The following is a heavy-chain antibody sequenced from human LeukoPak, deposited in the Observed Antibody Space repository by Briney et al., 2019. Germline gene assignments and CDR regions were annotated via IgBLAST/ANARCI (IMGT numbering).Heavy chain of an antibody. Sequence: GGSLRLSCAASGFTFSSYGMHWVRQAPGKGLEWVAVIWYDGSNKYYADSVKGRFTISRDNSKNTLYLQMNSLRAEDTAVYCCAKDYDFWSGYYWGPCYFDYWGQGTLVTVSS. V-gene: IGHV3-33*06. J-gene: IGHJ4*02. CDR2: IWYDGSNK. CDR1: GFTFSSYG. D-gene: IGHD3-3*01. CDR3: AKDYDFWSGYYWGPCYFDY.